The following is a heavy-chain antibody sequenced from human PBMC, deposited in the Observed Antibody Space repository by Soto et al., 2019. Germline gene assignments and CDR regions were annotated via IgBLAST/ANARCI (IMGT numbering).Heavy chain of an antibody. V-gene: IGHV3-30-3*01. CDR2: ISYDGSNK. Sequence: QVQLVESGGGVVQPGRSLRLSCAASGFTFSSYAMHLGRQAPGKGLEWVAVISYDGSNKYYADSVKCRFTISSDKSKNTLYLQMNRLRAEDTAGYDGAAYIVVVTAAYALDIWGQGTMVTVSS. J-gene: IGHJ3*02. CDR3: AAYIVVVTAAYALDI. CDR1: GFTFSSYA. D-gene: IGHD2-21*02.